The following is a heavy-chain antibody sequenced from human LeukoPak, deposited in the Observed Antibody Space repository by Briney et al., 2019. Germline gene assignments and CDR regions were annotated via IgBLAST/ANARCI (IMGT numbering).Heavy chain of an antibody. CDR1: GYPFNIFD. J-gene: IGHJ5*02. CDR3: ARSFVEYWSGYDRRDWFDP. CDR2: LSLNSGKV. D-gene: IGHD3-3*01. Sequence: AAERVFHEASGYPFNIFDLICVPDPSARGLEWGGKLSLNSGKVGYAQKFQSRLTITRDTSINTVYMELSSLRSDDTAVYFCARSFVEYWSGYDRRDWFDPWGQGTLGTVS. V-gene: IGHV1-8*02.